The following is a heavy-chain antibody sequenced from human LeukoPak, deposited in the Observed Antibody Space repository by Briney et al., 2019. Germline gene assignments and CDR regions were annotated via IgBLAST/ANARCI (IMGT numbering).Heavy chain of an antibody. Sequence: PPGRSLRLSCAASGFTFRSYAMHWVRQAPGKGLEWVALISYDGSNKYYADSVKGRFTISRDNSKNTLFLQMNSLRADDTAVYYCARPFLAGGYYMDVWGKGTTVSVSS. CDR3: ARPFLAGGYYMDV. J-gene: IGHJ6*03. CDR2: ISYDGSNK. CDR1: GFTFRSYA. D-gene: IGHD2/OR15-2a*01. V-gene: IGHV3-30*04.